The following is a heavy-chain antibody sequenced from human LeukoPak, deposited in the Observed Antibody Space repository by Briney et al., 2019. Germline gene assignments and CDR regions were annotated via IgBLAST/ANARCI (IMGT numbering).Heavy chain of an antibody. Sequence: GGSLRLSCAASGFTFSSHGMHWVRQAPGKGLEWVAVISYDGSNKYYADSVKGRFTISRDNSKNTLYLQMNSLRAEDTAVYYCAKSAFAYYYDSSGYYGMDVWGQGTTVTVSS. CDR2: ISYDGSNK. CDR1: GFTFSSHG. V-gene: IGHV3-30*18. J-gene: IGHJ6*02. D-gene: IGHD3-22*01. CDR3: AKSAFAYYYDSSGYYGMDV.